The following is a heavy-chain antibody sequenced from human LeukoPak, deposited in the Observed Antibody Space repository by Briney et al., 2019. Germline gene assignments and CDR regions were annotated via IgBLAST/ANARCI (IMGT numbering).Heavy chain of an antibody. D-gene: IGHD3-3*01. CDR3: ASTIFGVVPSATWDY. Sequence: GGSLRLSCAASGFTFSSYAMSWVRQAPGKGLEWVSVIYSGGSTYYADSVKGRFTISRDNSKNTLYLQMNSLRAEDTAVYYCASTIFGVVPSATWDYWGQGTLVTVSS. CDR1: GFTFSSYA. J-gene: IGHJ4*02. V-gene: IGHV3-53*01. CDR2: IYSGGST.